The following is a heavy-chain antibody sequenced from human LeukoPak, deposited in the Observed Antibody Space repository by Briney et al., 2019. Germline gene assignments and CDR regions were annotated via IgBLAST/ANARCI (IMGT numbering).Heavy chain of an antibody. CDR3: ARDDSSGYYFY. D-gene: IGHD3-22*01. V-gene: IGHV4-30-4*01. CDR1: GGSISSGDYY. J-gene: IGHJ4*02. CDR2: IYYSGST. Sequence: SETLSLTCTVSGGSISSGDYYWSWIRQPPGKGLEWIGYIYYSGSTYCNPSLKSRVTISVDTSKNQFSLKLSSVTAADTAVYYCARDDSSGYYFYWGQGTLVTVSS.